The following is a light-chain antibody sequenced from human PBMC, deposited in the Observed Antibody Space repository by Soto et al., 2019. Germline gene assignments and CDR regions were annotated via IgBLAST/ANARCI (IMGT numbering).Light chain of an antibody. J-gene: IGLJ2*01. V-gene: IGLV2-14*01. Sequence: QSVLTQPASVSGSPGQSITISCTGTSSDVGGYNYVSWYQQHPGKAPKLMIYEVSNRPPGVSNRFSGSKSGNTASLTISGLQAEDEADYYCSSYTSSSTLDVVFGGGTKLTVL. CDR3: SSYTSSSTLDVV. CDR2: EVS. CDR1: SSDVGGYNY.